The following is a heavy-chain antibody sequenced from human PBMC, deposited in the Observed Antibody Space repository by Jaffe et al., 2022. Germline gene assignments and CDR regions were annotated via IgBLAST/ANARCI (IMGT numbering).Heavy chain of an antibody. CDR1: GFTFSSYA. J-gene: IGHJ3*02. D-gene: IGHD2-15*01. Sequence: EVQLLESGGGLLQPGGSLRLSCAASGFTFSSYAMIWVRQAPGKGLEWVSAISSSGTSTYYADSVKGRFTISRDNSKNTLYLQMNSLRAEDTALYYCAKDFYSGPDAFHIWGQGTMVTVSS. CDR3: AKDFYSGPDAFHI. CDR2: ISSSGTST. V-gene: IGHV3-23*01.